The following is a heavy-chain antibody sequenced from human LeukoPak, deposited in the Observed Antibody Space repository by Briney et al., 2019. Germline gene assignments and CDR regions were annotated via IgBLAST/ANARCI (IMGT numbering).Heavy chain of an antibody. CDR1: GFTFSIYA. Sequence: PGRSLRLSCAASGFTFSIYAMHWVRQAPGKGLEWVAVISSDGNNKYYGDSVKGRFTISRDNSQDTLYVQMTSLRAEDTAVYYCAKDPVAVAGNNYYRMDVWGQGTTVTVSS. D-gene: IGHD6-19*01. V-gene: IGHV3-30*04. CDR2: ISSDGNNK. CDR3: AKDPVAVAGNNYYRMDV. J-gene: IGHJ6*02.